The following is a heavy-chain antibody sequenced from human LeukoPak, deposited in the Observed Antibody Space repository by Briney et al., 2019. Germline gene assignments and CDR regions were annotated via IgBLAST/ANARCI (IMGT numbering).Heavy chain of an antibody. J-gene: IGHJ5*02. CDR3: ARGPAYDSSGYYRFDP. V-gene: IGHV1-46*01. D-gene: IGHD3-22*01. CDR1: GYTFTSYY. Sequence: ASVKVSCKASGYTFTSYYMHWVRQAPGQGLEWMGIINPSGGSTNYAQKFQGRVTVTRDTSTSTLYMELSSLRSDDTAVYYCARGPAYDSSGYYRFDPWGQGTLVTVSS. CDR2: INPSGGST.